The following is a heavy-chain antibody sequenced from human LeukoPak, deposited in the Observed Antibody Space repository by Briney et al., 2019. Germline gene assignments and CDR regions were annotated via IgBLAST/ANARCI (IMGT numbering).Heavy chain of an antibody. CDR3: AVLLAGVSDGFDNAFDI. CDR2: IYYSGST. J-gene: IGHJ3*02. Sequence: SETLSLTCTVSGGSIISYYWSWIRQPPGKGLEWIGYIYYSGSTNYNPSLKSRVTISVDTSKNQFSLKLSSVTAADTALYYCAVLLAGVSDGFDNAFDIWGQGTMVTVSS. CDR1: GGSIISYY. D-gene: IGHD5-24*01. V-gene: IGHV4-59*12.